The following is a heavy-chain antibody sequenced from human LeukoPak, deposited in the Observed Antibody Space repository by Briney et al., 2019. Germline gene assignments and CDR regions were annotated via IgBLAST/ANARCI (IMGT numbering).Heavy chain of an antibody. Sequence: ASVKVSCKASGYTFTSYGISWLRQAPGQGREWMGWISAYNGNTNYAQKLQGRVTMTTDTSTSTAYMELRSLRSDDTAVYYCARDRCSGGSCAFDYWGQGTLVTVSS. J-gene: IGHJ4*02. CDR2: ISAYNGNT. D-gene: IGHD2-15*01. V-gene: IGHV1-18*01. CDR1: GYTFTSYG. CDR3: ARDRCSGGSCAFDY.